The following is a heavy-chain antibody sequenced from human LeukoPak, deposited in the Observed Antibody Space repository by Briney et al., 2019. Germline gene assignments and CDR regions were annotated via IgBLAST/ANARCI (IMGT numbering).Heavy chain of an antibody. D-gene: IGHD5-24*01. Sequence: GESLKISCKGSGYSFNNFWVGWVRQMPGKGLEWMGIIYPGDSDTRYSPSFQGQVTISADKSISTAYLQWSSLKASDTAMYYCARRRDGYNYVGTDYWGQGTLVTVSS. J-gene: IGHJ4*02. CDR2: IYPGDSDT. CDR1: GYSFNNFW. CDR3: ARRRDGYNYVGTDY. V-gene: IGHV5-51*01.